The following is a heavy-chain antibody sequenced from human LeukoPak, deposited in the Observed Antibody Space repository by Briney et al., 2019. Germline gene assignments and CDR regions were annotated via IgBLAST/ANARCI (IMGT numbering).Heavy chain of an antibody. V-gene: IGHV1-46*01. CDR3: ARELRHDDI. CDR2: INPSGGST. D-gene: IGHD2-15*01. CDR1: GYTFTSYY. Sequence: ASVKVSCKASGYTFTSYYMHWVRQAPGQGLEWMGIINPSGGSTSYAQKFQDRVTITTSISTSTAYMELSSLRSEDTAVYYCARELRHDDIWGQGTMVTVSS. J-gene: IGHJ3*02.